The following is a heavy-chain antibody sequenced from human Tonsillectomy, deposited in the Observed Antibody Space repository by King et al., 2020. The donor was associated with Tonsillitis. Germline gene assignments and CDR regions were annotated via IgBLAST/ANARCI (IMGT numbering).Heavy chain of an antibody. D-gene: IGHD1-14*01. V-gene: IGHV3-48*03. CDR3: ARSARTYYYYYMDV. CDR2: ISSGGRTV. CDR1: EFTFSSYE. J-gene: IGHJ6*03. Sequence: VQLVESGGALVQPGGSLRLSCAASEFTFSSYEMNWVRQAPGKGLEWVSYISSGGRTVYYADSVKGRFTISRDNAKNSLSLQMNSLRAEDTAVYYCARSARTYYYYYMDVWGKGTTVTVSS.